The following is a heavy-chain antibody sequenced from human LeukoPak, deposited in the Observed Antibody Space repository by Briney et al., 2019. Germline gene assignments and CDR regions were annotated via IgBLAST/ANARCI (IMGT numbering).Heavy chain of an antibody. D-gene: IGHD6-19*01. CDR3: ARDLAVAGIKVRYYGMDV. V-gene: IGHV3-11*01. CDR1: GFTFSDYY. Sequence: KSGGSLRLSCAASGFTFSDYYMSWIRQAPGKGLEWVSYISSSGSTIYYADSVKGRFTISRDNAKNSLYLQMNSLRAEDTAVYYCARDLAVAGIKVRYYGMDVWGQGTTVTVSS. CDR2: ISSSGSTI. J-gene: IGHJ6*02.